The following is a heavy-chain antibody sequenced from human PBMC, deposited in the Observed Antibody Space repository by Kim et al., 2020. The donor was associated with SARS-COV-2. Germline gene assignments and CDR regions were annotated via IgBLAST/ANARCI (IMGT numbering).Heavy chain of an antibody. CDR3: ARDRMVRGVTPFDP. V-gene: IGHV1-69*04. D-gene: IGHD3-10*01. Sequence: AQEFTGSVTITADKSTSTAYMELSSLRSEDTAVYYCARDRMVRGVTPFDPWGQGTLVTVSS. J-gene: IGHJ5*02.